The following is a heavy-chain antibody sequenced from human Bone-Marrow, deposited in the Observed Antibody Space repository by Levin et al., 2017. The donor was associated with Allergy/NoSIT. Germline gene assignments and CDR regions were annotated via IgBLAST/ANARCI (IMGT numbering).Heavy chain of an antibody. CDR2: IRSKPYGGTT. CDR3: CRDVVAFTMMTVVVAPGGFDL. CDR1: GFILGDYV. J-gene: IGHJ4*02. D-gene: IGHD3-22*01. V-gene: IGHV3-49*03. Sequence: PGGSLRLSCTASGFILGDYVMSWFRQAPGKGLEWVGFIRSKPYGGTTEYAASVRGRFTISTDYSKSIAYLQMNSLKAEDTGIYYCCRDVVAFTMMTVVVAPGGFDLWGQGTLVTVSS.